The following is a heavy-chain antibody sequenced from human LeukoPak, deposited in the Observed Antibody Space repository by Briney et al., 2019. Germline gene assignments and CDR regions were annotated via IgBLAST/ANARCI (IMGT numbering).Heavy chain of an antibody. V-gene: IGHV3-23*01. J-gene: IGHJ4*02. CDR2: ISGSGDTT. Sequence: GGSLRLSCTASGFTFSSYSMSWVRQGPGTGLEWVSDISGSGDTTFYADSVKGRFTISRDNSKKTLYLQVNSLRAEDTAVYFCAKELTTERTPGVDSWGQGTLVTVSS. D-gene: IGHD4-17*01. CDR3: AKELTTERTPGVDS. CDR1: GFTFSSYS.